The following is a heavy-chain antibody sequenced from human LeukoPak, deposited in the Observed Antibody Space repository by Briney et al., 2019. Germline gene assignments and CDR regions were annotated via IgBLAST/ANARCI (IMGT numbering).Heavy chain of an antibody. V-gene: IGHV3-20*04. CDR2: INWNGDST. J-gene: IGHJ3*01. D-gene: IGHD2-15*01. CDR3: ARAAGECSGGSCYSHAFDV. CDR1: GFTFYHYG. Sequence: GGPLRLSCTASGFTFYHYGMSWVRQAPGKRLEWVSNINWNGDSTGYADSVKGRFTISRDNAKNSLYLQMNRLRAEDTALYYCARAAGECSGGSCYSHAFDVWGQGTRVTVSS.